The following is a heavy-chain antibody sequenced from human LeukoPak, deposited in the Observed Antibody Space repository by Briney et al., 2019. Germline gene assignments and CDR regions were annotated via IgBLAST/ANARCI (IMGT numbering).Heavy chain of an antibody. D-gene: IGHD6-19*01. J-gene: IGHJ4*02. Sequence: GASVKVSCKASGYTFTSYYMHWVRQAPGQGLEWMGINNPSGGRTHYAQNFQGRVTMTRDTSTSTVYMELSSLRSEDTAMYYCATVSGWHWHWGQGTLVTVSS. CDR1: GYTFTSYY. CDR2: NNPSGGRT. V-gene: IGHV1-46*01. CDR3: ATVSGWHWH.